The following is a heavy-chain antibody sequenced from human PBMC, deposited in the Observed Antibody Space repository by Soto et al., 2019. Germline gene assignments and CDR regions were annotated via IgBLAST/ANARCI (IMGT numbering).Heavy chain of an antibody. CDR1: GGSISSSGYS. J-gene: IGHJ4*02. CDR3: ASSHAGAHITAAVH. D-gene: IGHD6-13*01. Sequence: QLQLQGSGSGLVKPSQTLSLTCAVSGGSISSSGYSWSWIRQPPGKGLEWVGYVYHSGSTYYNPSLKSRVTISVDRSKNQFSLKLSSVTAADTAVYYCASSHAGAHITAAVHWGQGTLVTVSS. CDR2: VYHSGST. V-gene: IGHV4-30-2*01.